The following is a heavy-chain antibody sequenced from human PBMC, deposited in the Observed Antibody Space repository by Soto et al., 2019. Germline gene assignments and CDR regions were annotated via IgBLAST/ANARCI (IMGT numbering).Heavy chain of an antibody. J-gene: IGHJ6*02. D-gene: IGHD2-2*01. CDR1: GGSISSSNW. Sequence: SETLSLTCAVSGGSISSSNWWSWVRQPPGKGLEWIGEIYHSGSTNYNPSLKSRVTISVDKSKNQFSLKLSSVTAADTAVYYCARGTIVVVPAAVEYYYGMDVWGQGTTVTVSS. CDR2: IYHSGST. CDR3: ARGTIVVVPAAVEYYYGMDV. V-gene: IGHV4-4*02.